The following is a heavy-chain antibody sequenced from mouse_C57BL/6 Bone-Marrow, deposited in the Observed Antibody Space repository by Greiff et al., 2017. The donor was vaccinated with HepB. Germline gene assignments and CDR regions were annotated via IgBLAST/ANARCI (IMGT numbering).Heavy chain of an antibody. V-gene: IGHV14-3*01. D-gene: IGHD2-5*01. J-gene: IGHJ1*03. CDR1: GFNIKNTY. Sequence: VQLQQSVAELVRPGASVKLSCTASGFNIKNTYMHWVKQRPEQGLEWIGRIDPANGNTKYAPKFQGKATITADTSSNTAYLHLTSLTSEDTAIFYCARYSNYVWYFDVWGTGTTVTVSS. CDR3: ARYSNYVWYFDV. CDR2: IDPANGNT.